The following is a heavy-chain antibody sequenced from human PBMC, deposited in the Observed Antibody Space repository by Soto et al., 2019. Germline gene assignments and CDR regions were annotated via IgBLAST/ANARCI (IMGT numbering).Heavy chain of an antibody. CDR2: IYPSVSS. J-gene: IGHJ4*02. Sequence: SETLSLTCSVSGFAISRGYYWSWVRQPPGKGLEWIGSIYPSVSSYHNPSLVTRLRLSIDTSKNQFTLNLTSVTAADTALYFCAREKVGTTFFDNWGQGIQVTGSS. CDR3: AREKVGTTFFDN. CDR1: GFAISRGYY. V-gene: IGHV4-38-2*02. D-gene: IGHD1-1*01.